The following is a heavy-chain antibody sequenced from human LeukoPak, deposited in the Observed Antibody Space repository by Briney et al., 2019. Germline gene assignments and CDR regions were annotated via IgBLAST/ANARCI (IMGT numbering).Heavy chain of an antibody. Sequence: GGSLRLSCAAYGFTFSIYWVHWVRQAPGKGRMWVSSINSDGSSTSYADYVKGRFTISRDNAKHTLYLQMNTMRAEDTAVYYCASLDYGGEGTPVTVSS. CDR2: INSDGSST. CDR3: ASLDY. V-gene: IGHV3-74*01. CDR1: GFTFSIYW. J-gene: IGHJ4*02.